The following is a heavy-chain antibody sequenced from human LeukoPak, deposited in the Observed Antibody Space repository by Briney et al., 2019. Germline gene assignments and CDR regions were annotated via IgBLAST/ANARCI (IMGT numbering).Heavy chain of an antibody. CDR3: ARGETAAGFDY. Sequence: SETLSLTCAVYGGSFSGYYWSWIRQPPGKGLEWIGEINHSGSTNYNPSLKSRVTISVDTPKNQFSLKLSSVTAADTAVYYCARGETAAGFDYWGQGTLVTVSS. D-gene: IGHD6-13*01. CDR2: INHSGST. CDR1: GGSFSGYY. V-gene: IGHV4-34*01. J-gene: IGHJ4*02.